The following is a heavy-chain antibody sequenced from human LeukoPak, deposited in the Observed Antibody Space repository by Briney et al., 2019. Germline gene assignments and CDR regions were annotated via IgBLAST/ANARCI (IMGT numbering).Heavy chain of an antibody. V-gene: IGHV3-64*01. Sequence: GGSLRLSCAASGFRFSSYAMHWVPQAPGKGLEYVSAISIDGGDTFYASSVKGRFTISRDNSKSTLYLQMGSLRAEDMAVYYCARVLRDISGYYDYWGQGTLVTVSS. CDR2: ISIDGGDT. CDR3: ARVLRDISGYYDY. D-gene: IGHD3-22*01. CDR1: GFRFSSYA. J-gene: IGHJ4*02.